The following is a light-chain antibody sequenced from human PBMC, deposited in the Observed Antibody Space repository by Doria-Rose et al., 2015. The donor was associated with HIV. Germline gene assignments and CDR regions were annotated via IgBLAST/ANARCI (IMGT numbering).Light chain of an antibody. CDR1: GSNIGAGYD. CDR3: QSYDSSLSGSV. J-gene: IGLJ2*01. CDR2: ADI. V-gene: IGLV1-40*01. Sequence: QSVLTQPPSVSGAPGQRVIISCTGSGSNIGAGYDVHWYQQLPGTAPRLLIYADINRPSGIPGRFSGSKSGTSASLAITGLQAEDEADYYCQSYDSSLSGSVFGGRTKLTVL.